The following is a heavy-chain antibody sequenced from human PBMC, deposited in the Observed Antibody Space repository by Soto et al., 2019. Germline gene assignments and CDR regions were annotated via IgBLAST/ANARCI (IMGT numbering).Heavy chain of an antibody. Sequence: SQTLSLTCAISGDSVSSNSAAWNWIRQSPSGGLEWLGRTYYRSKWYSDYAISVRSRITIDPDTSKNQFSLRLNSVTPDDTAVYYCARYTSAWYLDYWGQGTLVTVSS. D-gene: IGHD6-19*01. V-gene: IGHV6-1*01. J-gene: IGHJ4*02. CDR2: TYYRSKWYS. CDR1: GDSVSSNSAA. CDR3: ARYTSAWYLDY.